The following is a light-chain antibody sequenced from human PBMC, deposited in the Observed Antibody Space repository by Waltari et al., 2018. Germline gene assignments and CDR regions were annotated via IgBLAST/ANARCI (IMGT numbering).Light chain of an antibody. Sequence: QSVLTQPPSASGTPGQRVTISCSGSSSNIGSNTVHWYQQLPGTAPKLLIYSNNTRPSGVPDRFSGSKSGTSASLAISGLQSEDEADYYCAAWDDSLNGWVFGGGTKLTVL. J-gene: IGLJ3*02. CDR3: AAWDDSLNGWV. CDR2: SNN. CDR1: SSNIGSNT. V-gene: IGLV1-44*01.